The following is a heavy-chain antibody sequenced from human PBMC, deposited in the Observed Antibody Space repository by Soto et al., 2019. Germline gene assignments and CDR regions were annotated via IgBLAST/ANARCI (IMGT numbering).Heavy chain of an antibody. J-gene: IGHJ5*02. CDR3: ARGRRGYDFWSGYHGAQFDP. Sequence: SETLSLTCSVSGGSISTVGHYWTWIRQPPGKGLEWIGSIYHTGSTYYSKSLRSRLTMSVDTSKSQFSLRLSSVTAADTAVYYCARGRRGYDFWSGYHGAQFDPWGQGTLVTVSS. V-gene: IGHV4-31*03. CDR2: IYHTGST. CDR1: GGSISTVGHY. D-gene: IGHD3-3*01.